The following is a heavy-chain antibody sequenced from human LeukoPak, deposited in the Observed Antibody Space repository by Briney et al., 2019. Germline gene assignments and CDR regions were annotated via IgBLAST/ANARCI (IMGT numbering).Heavy chain of an antibody. D-gene: IGHD6-13*01. V-gene: IGHV1-2*02. Sequence: ASVKVACKASGYTFTGYYMHWVRQAPGQGLEWMGWFNPDSGGTHYAQKFQGRVTMTRDTSISTAYMELNRLRSDDTAVYYCARQQQLLDYWGQGTLVTVSS. CDR1: GYTFTGYY. CDR3: ARQQQLLDY. J-gene: IGHJ4*02. CDR2: FNPDSGGT.